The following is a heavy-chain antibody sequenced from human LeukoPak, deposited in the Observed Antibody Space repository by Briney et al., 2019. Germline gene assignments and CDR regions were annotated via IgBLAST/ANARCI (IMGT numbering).Heavy chain of an antibody. J-gene: IGHJ6*04. D-gene: IGHD3-22*01. CDR2: ISAYNGNT. Sequence: GASVKVSCKASGYTFTSYGISWVRQAPGHGLEWLGWISAYNGNTNYAQKLQGRVTMTTDTSTSTAYMELRSLRSDDTAVHYCASVTYYYDSSGHYLRDLGGKGPTVSVSS. CDR3: ASVTYYYDSSGHYLRDL. V-gene: IGHV1-18*01. CDR1: GYTFTSYG.